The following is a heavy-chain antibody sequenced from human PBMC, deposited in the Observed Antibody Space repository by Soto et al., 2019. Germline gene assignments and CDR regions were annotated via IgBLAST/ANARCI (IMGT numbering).Heavy chain of an antibody. Sequence: EVQLVESGGGLVQPGGSLKLSCAASGFTFSGSAMHWVRQASGKGLEWVGRIRSKANSYATAYAASVKGRFTISRDDSKNTAYLQMNSLKAEDTAVYYCTRHRSVEQLVRSGLDAFDIWGQGTMVTVSS. CDR1: GFTFSGSA. V-gene: IGHV3-73*02. CDR2: IRSKANSYAT. D-gene: IGHD6-13*01. J-gene: IGHJ3*02. CDR3: TRHRSVEQLVRSGLDAFDI.